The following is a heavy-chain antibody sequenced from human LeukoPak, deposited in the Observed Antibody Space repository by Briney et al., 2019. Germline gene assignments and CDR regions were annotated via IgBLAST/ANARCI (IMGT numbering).Heavy chain of an antibody. CDR2: ISVSGGRT. Sequence: GGSLRLSCAASGFTFNTYAMNWVRQAPGKGLEWVSGISVSGGRTDYADSVKGRFTISRDNSKNTLYLQMNSLRAEDTAVYYCARDLYYGSGSSAFDYWGQGTLVTVSS. CDR1: GFTFNTYA. J-gene: IGHJ4*02. D-gene: IGHD3-10*01. CDR3: ARDLYYGSGSSAFDY. V-gene: IGHV3-23*01.